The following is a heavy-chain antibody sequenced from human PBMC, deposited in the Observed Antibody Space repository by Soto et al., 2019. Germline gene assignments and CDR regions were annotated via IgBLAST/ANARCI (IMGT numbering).Heavy chain of an antibody. J-gene: IGHJ4*02. Sequence: ASVKVSCKASGYTFTSYGISWVRQAPGQGLEWMGWISAYNGNTNYAQKLQGRVTMTTDTSTSTAYMELRSLRSDDTAVYYCAREGLYYDFWSGYWNSWGQGTLVTVSS. V-gene: IGHV1-18*04. CDR1: GYTFTSYG. CDR3: AREGLYYDFWSGYWNS. D-gene: IGHD3-3*01. CDR2: ISAYNGNT.